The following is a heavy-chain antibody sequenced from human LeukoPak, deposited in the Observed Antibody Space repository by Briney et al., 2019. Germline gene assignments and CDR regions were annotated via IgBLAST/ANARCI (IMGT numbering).Heavy chain of an antibody. CDR2: IIPIFGTA. J-gene: IGHJ3*02. CDR3: ARGYCSSTSCYAFDI. Sequence: ASVKVSCKASGGTFSSYAISWVRRAPGQGLEWMGGIIPIFGTANYAQKFQGRVTITADESTSTAYMELSSLRSEDTAVYYCARGYCSSTSCYAFDIWGQGTMVTVSS. D-gene: IGHD2-2*01. V-gene: IGHV1-69*01. CDR1: GGTFSSYA.